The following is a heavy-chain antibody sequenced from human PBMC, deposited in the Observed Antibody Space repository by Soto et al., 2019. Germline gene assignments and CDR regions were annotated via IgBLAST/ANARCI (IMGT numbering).Heavy chain of an antibody. V-gene: IGHV3-30-3*01. CDR2: ISYDGSNK. Sequence: GGSLRLSCAASGFTFSSYAMHWVRQAPGKGLEWVAVISYDGSNKYYADSVKGRFTISRDNSKNTLYLQMNSLRAEDTAVYYCARDMMIAVAGPTYYYYYGMDVWGQGTTVTAP. D-gene: IGHD6-19*01. J-gene: IGHJ6*02. CDR1: GFTFSSYA. CDR3: ARDMMIAVAGPTYYYYYGMDV.